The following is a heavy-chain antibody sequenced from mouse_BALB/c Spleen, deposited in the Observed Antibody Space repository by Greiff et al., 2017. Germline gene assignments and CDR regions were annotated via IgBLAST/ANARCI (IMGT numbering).Heavy chain of an antibody. CDR3: ARHNYGPYYAMDY. CDR1: GFSLTSYG. D-gene: IGHD1-2*01. Sequence: VQGVESGPDLVAPSQSLSITCTVSGFSLTSYGVHWVRQPPGKGLEWLVVIWSDGSTTYNSALKSRLSISKDNSKSQVFLKMNSLQTDDTAMYYCARHNYGPYYAMDYWGQGTSVTVSS. J-gene: IGHJ4*01. V-gene: IGHV2-6-2*01. CDR2: IWSDGST.